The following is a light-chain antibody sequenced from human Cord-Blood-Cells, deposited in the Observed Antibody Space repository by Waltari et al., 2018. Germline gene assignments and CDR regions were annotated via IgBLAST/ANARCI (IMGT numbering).Light chain of an antibody. CDR2: DVS. V-gene: IGLV2-11*01. CDR3: CSYAGSYTLV. CDR1: SSDVGGYNY. J-gene: IGLJ2*01. Sequence: QSALTQPRPVSGSPGQSVTISCTGTSSDVGGYNYVSWYQQHPDKAPKLMIYDVSKRPSGVPDRFSGSNSGNTASLTISGLQAEDEADYYCCSYAGSYTLVFGGGTKLTVL.